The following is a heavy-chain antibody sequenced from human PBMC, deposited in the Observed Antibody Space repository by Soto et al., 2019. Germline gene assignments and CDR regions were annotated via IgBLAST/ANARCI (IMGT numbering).Heavy chain of an antibody. J-gene: IGHJ6*02. D-gene: IGHD2-2*02. Sequence: GGPLRLSCAASGFTFSNNAMSWVRQAPGKGLEWVSSISSRSDIYYADSVKGRFTISRDNAKNSVSLQMNSLRAEDTAVYYCAREYTAWPLAYGLDVWGQGTTVTVSS. CDR3: AREYTAWPLAYGLDV. CDR1: GFTFSNNA. V-gene: IGHV3-21*01. CDR2: ISSRSDI.